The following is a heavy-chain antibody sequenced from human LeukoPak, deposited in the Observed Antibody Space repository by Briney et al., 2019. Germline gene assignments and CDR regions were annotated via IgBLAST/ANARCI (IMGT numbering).Heavy chain of an antibody. CDR1: GITVSSNY. Sequence: AGGFLRLSCAASGITVSSNYLSWVRQAPGKGLEWVSVIYSGGSTYYADSVKGRFTISRDNSKNTLYLQMNSLRAEDTAVYYCARAGQQLDYWGQGTLVTVSS. V-gene: IGHV3-66*01. CDR2: IYSGGST. J-gene: IGHJ4*02. CDR3: ARAGQQLDY. D-gene: IGHD6-13*01.